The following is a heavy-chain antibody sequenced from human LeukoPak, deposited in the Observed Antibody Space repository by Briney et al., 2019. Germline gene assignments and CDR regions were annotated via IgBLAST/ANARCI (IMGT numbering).Heavy chain of an antibody. CDR3: AKGLDIVVPYYAMDV. D-gene: IGHD2-2*01. CDR1: GFTFSGFW. J-gene: IGHJ6*02. V-gene: IGHV3-7*03. Sequence: GGSLRLSCAVSGFTFSGFWMSWSRQAPGKGLEWVASINSGGSEGYYADVVKGRFTISRDNAKNSLYLQINSLRAEDTAVYYCAKGLDIVVPYYAMDVWGQGTTVTVSS. CDR2: INSGGSEG.